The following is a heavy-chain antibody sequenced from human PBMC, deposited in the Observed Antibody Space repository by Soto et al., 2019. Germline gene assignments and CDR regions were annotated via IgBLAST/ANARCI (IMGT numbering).Heavy chain of an antibody. Sequence: SETLSLTCAVSGGSISSSNWWSWVRQPPGKGLEWIGEIYHSGSTNYNPSLKSRVTISVDKSKNQFSLKLSSVIAADTAVYYCASWVGRNDFWSGYQYYFDYWGQGTLVTVSS. V-gene: IGHV4-4*02. CDR1: GGSISSSNW. CDR3: ASWVGRNDFWSGYQYYFDY. J-gene: IGHJ4*02. D-gene: IGHD3-3*01. CDR2: IYHSGST.